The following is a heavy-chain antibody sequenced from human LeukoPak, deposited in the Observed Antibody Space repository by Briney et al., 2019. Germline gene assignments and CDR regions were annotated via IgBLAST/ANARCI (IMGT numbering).Heavy chain of an antibody. J-gene: IGHJ6*02. CDR3: ARGREEAAAGTGYYYYYGMDV. V-gene: IGHV3-33*01. CDR2: IWYDGSNK. CDR1: GFTFSSYG. Sequence: GSLRLSCAASGFTFSSYGMHWVRQAPGKGLEWVAVIWYDGSNKYYADSVKGRFTISRDNSKNTLYLQMNSLRAEDTAVYYCARGREEAAAGTGYYYYYGMDVWGQGTTVTVSS. D-gene: IGHD6-13*01.